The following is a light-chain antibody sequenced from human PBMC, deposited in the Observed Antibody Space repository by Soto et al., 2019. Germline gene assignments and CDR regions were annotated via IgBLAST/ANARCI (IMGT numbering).Light chain of an antibody. CDR3: SLYTSSSGV. Sequence: QSALTQPPSVSGSPGQSVTISCTGTSSDVGSYNRVSWYQQPPGTAPTLMIYEVSNRPSGVPDRFSGSKSGNTASLTISGLQAEDEADYYCSLYTSSSGVFGGGTKLTVL. CDR1: SSDVGSYNR. CDR2: EVS. J-gene: IGLJ3*02. V-gene: IGLV2-18*01.